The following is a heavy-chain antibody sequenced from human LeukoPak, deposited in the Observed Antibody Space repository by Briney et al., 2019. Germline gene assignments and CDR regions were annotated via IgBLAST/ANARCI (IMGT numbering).Heavy chain of an antibody. V-gene: IGHV4-39*01. CDR3: ARQGSGNYLSPVNY. J-gene: IGHJ4*02. CDR1: GGSINSYY. Sequence: PSETLSLTCTVSGGSINSYYWGWIRQPPGKGLEWIGTIYYSGSTYYNPSLKSRVTISVDRSKNQFSLKLSSVTAADTAVYYCARQGSGNYLSPVNYWGQGTLVTVSS. CDR2: IYYSGST. D-gene: IGHD1-26*01.